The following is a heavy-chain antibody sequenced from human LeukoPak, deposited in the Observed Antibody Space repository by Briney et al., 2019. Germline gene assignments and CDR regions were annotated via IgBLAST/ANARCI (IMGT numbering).Heavy chain of an antibody. CDR2: INHSGGT. V-gene: IGHV4-34*01. Sequence: SETLSLTCAVYGGSFSGYYWSWIRQPPGKGLEWIGEINHSGGTNYNPSLKSRVTISVDTSKNQFSLKLSSVTAADTAVYYCARGSLVGAPAYGWFDPWGQGTLVTVSS. CDR3: ARGSLVGAPAYGWFDP. J-gene: IGHJ5*02. D-gene: IGHD1-26*01. CDR1: GGSFSGYY.